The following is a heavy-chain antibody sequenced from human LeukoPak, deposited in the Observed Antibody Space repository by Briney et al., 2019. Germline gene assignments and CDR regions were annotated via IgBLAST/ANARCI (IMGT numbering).Heavy chain of an antibody. V-gene: IGHV3-21*01. Sequence: GGSLGLSCAASGFTFSSYSMNWVRQAPGKGLEWVSSISSSSSYIYYADSVKGRFTISRDNAKNSLYLQMNSLRAEDTAVYYCASPLGYSSGWVNWGQGTLVTVSS. CDR1: GFTFSSYS. CDR2: ISSSSSYI. J-gene: IGHJ4*02. D-gene: IGHD6-19*01. CDR3: ASPLGYSSGWVN.